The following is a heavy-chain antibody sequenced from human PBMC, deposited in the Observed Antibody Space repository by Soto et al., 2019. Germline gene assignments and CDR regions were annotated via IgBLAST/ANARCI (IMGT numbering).Heavy chain of an antibody. CDR2: IYYSGST. CDR1: GGSISSGDYY. Sequence: QVQLQESGPGLVKPSQTLSLTCTVSGGSISSGDYYWSWIRQPPGKGLEWIGYIYYSGSTYYNSSLKSRVTISVDTSKNQFSLKLSSVTAADTAVYYCARAGHDYSNFYYYYGMDVWGQGTTVTVSS. CDR3: ARAGHDYSNFYYYYGMDV. V-gene: IGHV4-30-4*01. J-gene: IGHJ6*02. D-gene: IGHD4-4*01.